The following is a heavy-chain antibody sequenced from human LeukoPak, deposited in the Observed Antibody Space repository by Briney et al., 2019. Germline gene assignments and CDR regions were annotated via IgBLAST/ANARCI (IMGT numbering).Heavy chain of an antibody. CDR2: ISDSGGRT. Sequence: GGSLRLSCAVSGITLSNYGMSWVRQAPGKGLEWVAGISDSGGRTNYADSVKGRFTISRDNPKNTLYLQMNSLRAEDTAVYFCAKRAVVIRVILVGFHKEAYYFDSWGQGALVTVSS. CDR3: AKRAVVIRVILVGFHKEAYYFDS. J-gene: IGHJ4*02. D-gene: IGHD3-22*01. CDR1: GITLSNYG. V-gene: IGHV3-23*01.